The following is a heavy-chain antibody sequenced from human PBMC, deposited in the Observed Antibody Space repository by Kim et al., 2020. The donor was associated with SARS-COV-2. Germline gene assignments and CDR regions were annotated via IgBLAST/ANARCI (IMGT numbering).Heavy chain of an antibody. V-gene: IGHV1-69*04. Sequence: SVKVSCKASGGTFSSYTISWVRQAPGQGLEWMGRIIPILGIANYAQKFQGRVTITADKSTSTAYMELSSLRSEDTAVYYCARDRYSGHYRWGFYNWFDPWGQGTLVTVSS. J-gene: IGHJ5*02. CDR1: GGTFSSYT. CDR2: IIPILGIA. CDR3: ARDRYSGHYRWGFYNWFDP. D-gene: IGHD4-17*01.